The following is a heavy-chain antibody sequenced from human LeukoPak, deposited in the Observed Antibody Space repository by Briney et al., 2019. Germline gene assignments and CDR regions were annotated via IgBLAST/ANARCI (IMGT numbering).Heavy chain of an antibody. CDR1: GGSISSGGYY. Sequence: PSETLSLTCTVSGGSISSGGYYWSWIRQHPGKGLEWIGYIYHSGSTYYNPSLKSRVTISVDTSKNQFSLKLSSVTAADTAVYYWARVGNTSVYIDYGGQGTLVTVSS. CDR2: IYHSGST. V-gene: IGHV4-31*03. CDR3: ARVGNTSVYIDY. J-gene: IGHJ4*02. D-gene: IGHD3-22*01.